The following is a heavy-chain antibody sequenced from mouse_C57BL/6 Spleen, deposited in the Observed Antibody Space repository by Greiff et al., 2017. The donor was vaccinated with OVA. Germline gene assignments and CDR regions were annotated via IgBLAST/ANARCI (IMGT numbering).Heavy chain of an antibody. J-gene: IGHJ4*01. Sequence: VQRVESGPGLVQPSQSLSITCTVSGFSLTSYGVHWVRQSPGKGLEWLGVIWSGGSTDYNAAFISRLSISKDNSKSQVFFKMNSLQADDTAIYYCATYGYDEDYYAMDYWGQGTSVTVSS. CDR1: GFSLTSYG. V-gene: IGHV2-2*01. CDR3: ATYGYDEDYYAMDY. D-gene: IGHD2-2*01. CDR2: IWSGGST.